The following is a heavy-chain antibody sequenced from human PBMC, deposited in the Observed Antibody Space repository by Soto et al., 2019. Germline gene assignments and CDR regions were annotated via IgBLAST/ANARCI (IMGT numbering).Heavy chain of an antibody. Sequence: PSVKVSCKASGYTFTDYYIHWVRQAPGQGLEWMGWINPNSGGTNYAQKFQGRVTMTRDTSISTAYMELSRLISDDTAVYYCARGDVRVVASFDPWGQGALVTVSS. CDR2: INPNSGGT. D-gene: IGHD2-15*01. J-gene: IGHJ5*02. CDR3: ARGDVRVVASFDP. V-gene: IGHV1-2*02. CDR1: GYTFTDYY.